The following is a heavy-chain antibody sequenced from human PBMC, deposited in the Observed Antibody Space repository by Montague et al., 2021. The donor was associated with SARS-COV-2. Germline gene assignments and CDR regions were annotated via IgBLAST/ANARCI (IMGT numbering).Heavy chain of an antibody. J-gene: IGHJ5*02. Sequence: SETLSLTCTVSGGSISSYYWSWIRQPPGKGLEWIGYIYYSGSTNXXPSLKSRVTISVDTSKNQFSLKLSSVTAADTAVYYCARGGGGRGGFNPWGQGTLVTVSS. V-gene: IGHV4-59*01. CDR3: ARGGGGRGGFNP. CDR1: GGSISSYY. D-gene: IGHD5-24*01. CDR2: IYYSGST.